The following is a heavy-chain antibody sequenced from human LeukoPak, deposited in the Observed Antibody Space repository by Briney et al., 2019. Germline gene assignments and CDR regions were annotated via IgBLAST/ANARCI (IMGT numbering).Heavy chain of an antibody. Sequence: PSETLSLTCSVSGGSINSYYWGWVRQPAGKGLEWIGRIYTTGTTNYSPSLKSRLTMSVDTSKNQFSLKLTSVTAADTAVYYCGRQGYTAGYYFVDYWSQGTLVTVSS. CDR3: GRQGYTAGYYFVDY. J-gene: IGHJ4*02. CDR1: GGSINSYY. CDR2: IYTTGTT. V-gene: IGHV4-4*07. D-gene: IGHD3-10*01.